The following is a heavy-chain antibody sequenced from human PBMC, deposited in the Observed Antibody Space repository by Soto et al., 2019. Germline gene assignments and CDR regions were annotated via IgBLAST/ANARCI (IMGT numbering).Heavy chain of an antibody. Sequence: PSETLSLTCAVSGGSISSGGYSWSWIRQPPGKGLEWIGYIYHSGSTYYNPSLKSRVTISVDRSKNQFSLKLSSVTAADTAVYYCARGYCSGGSCSPFGYWGQGTLVTVSS. CDR3: ARGYCSGGSCSPFGY. CDR1: GGSISSGGYS. CDR2: IYHSGST. J-gene: IGHJ4*02. V-gene: IGHV4-30-2*01. D-gene: IGHD2-15*01.